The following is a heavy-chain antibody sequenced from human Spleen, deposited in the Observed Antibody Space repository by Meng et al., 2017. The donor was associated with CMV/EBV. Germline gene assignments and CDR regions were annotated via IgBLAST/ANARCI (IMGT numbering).Heavy chain of an antibody. CDR2: IGHSGST. CDR3: ASPYSGSY. V-gene: IGHV4-34*01. Sequence: GSLRLSCAVYGGSFSGYYWSWIRQPPGKGLEWIGEIGHSGSTNYNPSLKSRVSISVDTSKNQFSLKLRSVTAADTAVYYCASPYSGSYWGQGTLVTVSS. D-gene: IGHD1-26*01. J-gene: IGHJ4*02. CDR1: GGSFSGYY.